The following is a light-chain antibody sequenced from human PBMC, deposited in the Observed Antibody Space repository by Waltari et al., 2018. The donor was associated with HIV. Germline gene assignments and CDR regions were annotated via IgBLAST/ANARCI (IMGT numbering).Light chain of an antibody. J-gene: IGLJ2*01. CDR2: QDA. CDR1: KLGDNF. V-gene: IGLV3-1*01. Sequence: SHELTQPPSVSVSPGQTAIITCSGDKLGDNFASWYQQRPGQSPVLVIYQDATRPSGIPGRFSGSNSGNTATLTISGTQPMDEGNYYCQGWDSSTPIFGGGTNLTVL. CDR3: QGWDSSTPI.